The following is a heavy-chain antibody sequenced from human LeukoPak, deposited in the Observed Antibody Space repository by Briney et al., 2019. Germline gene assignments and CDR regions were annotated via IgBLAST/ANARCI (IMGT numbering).Heavy chain of an antibody. D-gene: IGHD3-10*01. CDR3: ARGQHYGSGSPYWFDP. CDR1: GFMFSTYD. J-gene: IGHJ5*02. CDR2: IGTAGET. Sequence: GGSLRLSCAASGFMFSTYDMHWVRQPAGKGLEWVSGIGTAGETYYPGSVKGRFTISRENAKNFVYLQMNNLRVGDTAVYYCARGQHYGSGSPYWFDPWGRGTLVTVSP. V-gene: IGHV3-13*01.